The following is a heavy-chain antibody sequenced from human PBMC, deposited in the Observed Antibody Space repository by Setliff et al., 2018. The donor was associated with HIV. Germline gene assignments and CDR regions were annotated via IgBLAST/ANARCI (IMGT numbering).Heavy chain of an antibody. CDR3: VRDSGSGTGYYYDSTGDF. CDR2: IYHGGST. D-gene: IGHD3-22*01. V-gene: IGHV4-39*07. CDR1: GASIGSSNYY. Sequence: PSETLSLTCNVSGASIGSSNYYWGWIRQPPGMGFEWIGSIYHGGSTHYNPSLDSRVSISLDTSKNQFSMKLTSVTAADTAVYYCVRDSGSGTGYYYDSTGDFWGQGALVTVSS. J-gene: IGHJ4*02.